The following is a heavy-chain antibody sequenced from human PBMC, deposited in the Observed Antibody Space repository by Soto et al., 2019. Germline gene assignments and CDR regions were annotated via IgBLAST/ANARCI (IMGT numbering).Heavy chain of an antibody. CDR1: GGSFSGYY. J-gene: IGHJ4*02. V-gene: IGHV4-34*01. Sequence: QVQLQQWGAGLLKPSETLSLTCAVYGGSFSGYYWSWIRQPPGKGLEWIGEINHSGSTNYNPSLKSRLTLAVATSKNQFSLKLSSVTAADTAVYYCARVVQLEGRFFDYWGQGTLVTVSS. CDR2: INHSGST. CDR3: ARVVQLEGRFFDY. D-gene: IGHD1-1*01.